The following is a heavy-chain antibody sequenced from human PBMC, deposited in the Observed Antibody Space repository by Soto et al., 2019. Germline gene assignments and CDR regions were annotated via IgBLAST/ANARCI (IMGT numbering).Heavy chain of an antibody. CDR1: GFTFSSYG. V-gene: IGHV3-30*18. CDR3: AKFFTYYYDSSGYFLLDAFDI. CDR2: ISYDGSNK. Sequence: GGSLRLSCAASGFTFSSYGMHWVRQAPGKGLEWVAVISYDGSNKYYADFVKGRFTISRDNSKNTLYLQMNSLRAEDTAVYYCAKFFTYYYDSSGYFLLDAFDIWGQGTMVTVSS. J-gene: IGHJ3*02. D-gene: IGHD3-22*01.